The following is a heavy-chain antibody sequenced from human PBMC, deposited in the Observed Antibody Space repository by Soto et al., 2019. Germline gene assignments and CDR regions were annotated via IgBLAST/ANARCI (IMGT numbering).Heavy chain of an antibody. CDR2: IYQSGSA. Sequence: SETLCLTCTVSGGSISSGDYYWIWIRQPPGKGLEWIGYIYQSGSAYYNPSLKSRVTISVDRSKNQFSLNLTSVTAADTAVYYCARDYYGMDVWGQGTTVTVSS. V-gene: IGHV4-30-4*01. CDR1: GGSISSGDYY. CDR3: ARDYYGMDV. J-gene: IGHJ6*02.